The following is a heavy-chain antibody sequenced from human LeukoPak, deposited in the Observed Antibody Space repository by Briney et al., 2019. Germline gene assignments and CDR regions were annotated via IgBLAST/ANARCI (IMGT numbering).Heavy chain of an antibody. J-gene: IGHJ4*02. CDR1: GFTFSSYA. V-gene: IGHV3-23*01. CDR3: ATGPNFILTGYDY. D-gene: IGHD3-9*01. CDR2: ISGSGGST. Sequence: GGSLRLSCAASGFTFSSYAMSWVRQAPGKGLEWVSAISGSGGSTYYADSVKGRFTISRDNSKNTLYLQMNSLRAEDTAVYYCATGPNFILTGYDYWGQGTLVTVSS.